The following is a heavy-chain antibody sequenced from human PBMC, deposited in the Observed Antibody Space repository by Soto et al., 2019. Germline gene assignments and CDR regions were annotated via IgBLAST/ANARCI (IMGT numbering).Heavy chain of an antibody. Sequence: LSLTCTVSGGSIGSSSYYWGWIRQSPGKGLEWIGNIYYSGNTFYNPSLQSRVAISVDTSKNQFYLHLSSVTAADTANFYCASIAAPGTTHFDFWGQGTLVTVSS. CDR3: ASIAAPGTTHFDF. CDR1: GGSIGSSSYY. J-gene: IGHJ4*02. CDR2: IYYSGNT. V-gene: IGHV4-39*01. D-gene: IGHD6-13*01.